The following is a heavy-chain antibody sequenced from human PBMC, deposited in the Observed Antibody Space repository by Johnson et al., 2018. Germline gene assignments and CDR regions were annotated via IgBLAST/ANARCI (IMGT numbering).Heavy chain of an antibody. CDR3: ASNYESSGYYPPDAFDI. Sequence: VQLQQWGAGLLKXSETLSLTCAVYGGSFSGYYWSWIRQPPGKGLEWIGEINHSGSTNYNPSLKSRVTISVETSKNQSSLKRSSVTAADTAVYYCASNYESSGYYPPDAFDIWGQGTMVTVSS. CDR2: INHSGST. CDR1: GGSFSGYY. D-gene: IGHD3-22*01. J-gene: IGHJ3*02. V-gene: IGHV4-34*01.